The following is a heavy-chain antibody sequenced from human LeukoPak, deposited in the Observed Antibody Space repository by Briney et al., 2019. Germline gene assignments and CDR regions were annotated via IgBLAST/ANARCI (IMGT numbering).Heavy chain of an antibody. V-gene: IGHV4-34*01. CDR3: ARTVARYQLLYPPTYNWFDP. D-gene: IGHD2-2*02. Sequence: SETLSLTCAVYGGSFSGYYWSWIRRPPGKGLEWIGEINHSESTNYNPSLKSRVNISVDTSKNQFSLELRSVTAADTAVYYCARTVARYQLLYPPTYNWFDPWGQGTLVTVSS. CDR1: GGSFSGYY. CDR2: INHSEST. J-gene: IGHJ5*02.